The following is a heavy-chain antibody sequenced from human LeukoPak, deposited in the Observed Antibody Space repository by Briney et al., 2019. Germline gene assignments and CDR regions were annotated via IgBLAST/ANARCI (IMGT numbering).Heavy chain of an antibody. J-gene: IGHJ4*02. CDR3: AKASDSSGWGGYFDY. CDR2: IYYSGST. D-gene: IGHD6-19*01. CDR1: GGSISSYY. Sequence: SETLSLTCTVSGGSISSYYWNWIRQPPGKGLEWIGYIYYSGSTNYNPSLKSRVTISVDTSKNQFSLRLSSVTAADTAVYYCAKASDSSGWGGYFDYWGQGTLVTVSS. V-gene: IGHV4-59*01.